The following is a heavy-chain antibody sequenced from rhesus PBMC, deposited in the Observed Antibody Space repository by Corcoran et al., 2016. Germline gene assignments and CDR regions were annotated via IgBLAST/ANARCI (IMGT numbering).Heavy chain of an antibody. CDR3: TIAAAIFDY. V-gene: IGHV3-100*02. J-gene: IGHJ4*01. D-gene: IGHD6-31*01. CDR2: ISERGGTT. Sequence: DVQLVESGGGLVKPGGSLRLSCVASGFTFSSYESHWVRQAPGKGLEWCSVISERGGTTYYADSVKVRFTTTRDNANNALFLQRNSLRAEDTAVYYCTIAAAIFDYWGQGVLVTVSS. CDR1: GFTFSSYE.